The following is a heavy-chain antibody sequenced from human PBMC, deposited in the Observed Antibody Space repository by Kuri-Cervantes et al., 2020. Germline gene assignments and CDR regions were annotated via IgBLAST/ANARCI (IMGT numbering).Heavy chain of an antibody. Sequence: GSLRLSCTVSGGSISSSSYYWGWIRQPPGKGLEWIGSIFYSGSTYYNPSLKSRVTISVDKSKNQFSLKLSSVTAADTAVYYCARARSTEFKFLGFDYWGQGTLVTVSS. J-gene: IGHJ4*02. CDR1: GGSISSSSYY. CDR2: IFYSGST. CDR3: ARARSTEFKFLGFDY. D-gene: IGHD1-14*01. V-gene: IGHV4-39*07.